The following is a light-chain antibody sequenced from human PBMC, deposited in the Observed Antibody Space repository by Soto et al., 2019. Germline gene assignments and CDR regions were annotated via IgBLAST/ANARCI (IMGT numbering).Light chain of an antibody. J-gene: IGKJ1*01. CDR2: DAS. CDR3: PEINTLWT. Sequence: EIQVTQSPSTLSASVGDRVTITCRASESIKGWLAWYQQKPGKAPKLLIYDASSLKGGVPSRFSGSGSGTEFTLTISSLQPDVFATSSSPEINTLWTFGEGTKV. CDR1: ESIKGW. V-gene: IGKV1-5*01.